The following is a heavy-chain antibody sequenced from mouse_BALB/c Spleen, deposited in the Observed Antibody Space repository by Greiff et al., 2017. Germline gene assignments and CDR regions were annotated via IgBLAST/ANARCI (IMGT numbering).Heavy chain of an antibody. D-gene: IGHD2-10*01. Sequence: EVQVVESGGGLVKPGGSLKLSCAASGFTFSSYAMSWVRQTPEKRLEWVASISSGGSTYYPDSVKGRFTISRDNARNILYLQMSSLRSEDTAMYYCARGGAYYGTSWYFDVWGAGTTVTVSS. J-gene: IGHJ1*01. V-gene: IGHV5-6-5*01. CDR2: ISSGGST. CDR3: ARGGAYYGTSWYFDV. CDR1: GFTFSSYA.